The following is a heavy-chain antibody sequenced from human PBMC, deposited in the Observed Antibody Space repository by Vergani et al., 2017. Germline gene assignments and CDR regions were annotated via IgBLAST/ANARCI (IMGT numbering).Heavy chain of an antibody. CDR2: ISAYNGNT. Sequence: QVQLVQSGAEVKKPGASVKVSCKASGYTFTSYGISWVRQAPGQGLEWMGWISAYNGNTNYAQKFQGRVTMTTDTSTSTAYMELRSLRSDDTAVYYCARGVWMYYYESSGYWYYFDYWGQGTLVTVSS. J-gene: IGHJ4*02. D-gene: IGHD3-22*01. CDR3: ARGVWMYYYESSGYWYYFDY. CDR1: GYTFTSYG. V-gene: IGHV1-18*04.